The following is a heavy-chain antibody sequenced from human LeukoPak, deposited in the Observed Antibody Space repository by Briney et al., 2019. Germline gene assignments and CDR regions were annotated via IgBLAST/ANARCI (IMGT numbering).Heavy chain of an antibody. CDR2: IWYDGSNK. Sequence: GGSLRLSCAASGFTFSNYGMHWVRQAPGKGLEWVAVIWYDGSNKYYADSVKGRFSISRDNSKNTLYLQMSSLRADDTAVYYCARTPRADASYYFDYWGQGTLVTVSS. J-gene: IGHJ4*02. CDR1: GFTFSNYG. CDR3: ARTPRADASYYFDY. V-gene: IGHV3-33*01.